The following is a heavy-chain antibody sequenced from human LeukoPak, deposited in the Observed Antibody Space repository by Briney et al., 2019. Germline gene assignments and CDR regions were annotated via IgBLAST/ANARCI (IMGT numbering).Heavy chain of an antibody. V-gene: IGHV3-23*01. CDR2: ISGSGGST. J-gene: IGHJ4*02. Sequence: GGSLRLSCAASGFTFSSYAMSWVRQAPGKGLEGVSAISGSGGSTYYADSVKGRFTISRDNSKNTLYLQMNSLRAEDTAVYCCANGTYCGGDCYYYWGQGTLVTVSS. CDR1: GFTFSSYA. CDR3: ANGTYCGGDCYYY. D-gene: IGHD2-21*02.